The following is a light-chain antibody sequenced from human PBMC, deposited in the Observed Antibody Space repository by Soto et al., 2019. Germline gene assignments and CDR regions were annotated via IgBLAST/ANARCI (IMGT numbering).Light chain of an antibody. Sequence: EIVLTQSPATLSVSPGERATLSCRASQSVTSKFAWYQQKPGQAPRLLIYGPSTRATGIPARFSGSGSGTEFTLTISSLQSEDFAFYYCQQYNDWPLTFGGGTKVEIK. CDR2: GPS. J-gene: IGKJ4*01. CDR1: QSVTSK. CDR3: QQYNDWPLT. V-gene: IGKV3-15*01.